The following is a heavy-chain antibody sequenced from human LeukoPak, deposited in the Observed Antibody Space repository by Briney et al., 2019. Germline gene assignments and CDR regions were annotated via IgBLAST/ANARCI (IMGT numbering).Heavy chain of an antibody. CDR3: AKDIGLYYYDSSGYYPGAFDI. Sequence: GGSLRLSCAASGFTFSSYAMSWVRQASGKGLEWVSAISGSGGSTYYADSVKGRFTISRDNSKNTMYLQMNSLRAEDTAVYYCAKDIGLYYYDSSGYYPGAFDIWGQGTMVTVSS. CDR2: ISGSGGST. V-gene: IGHV3-23*01. D-gene: IGHD3-22*01. J-gene: IGHJ3*02. CDR1: GFTFSSYA.